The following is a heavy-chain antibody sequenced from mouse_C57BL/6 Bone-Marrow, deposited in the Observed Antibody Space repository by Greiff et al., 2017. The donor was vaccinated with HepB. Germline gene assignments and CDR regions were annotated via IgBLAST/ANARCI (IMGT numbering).Heavy chain of an antibody. Sequence: EVKLMESGPGLVKPSQSLSLTCSVSGYSITSGYYWNWIRQFPGNKLEWMGYISYDGSNNYNPSLKNRISITRDTAKNQFFLKLNSVTTEDTATYYCANGNYGAMDYWGQGTSVTVSS. J-gene: IGHJ4*01. CDR1: GYSITSGYY. D-gene: IGHD2-1*01. CDR3: ANGNYGAMDY. CDR2: ISYDGSN. V-gene: IGHV3-6*01.